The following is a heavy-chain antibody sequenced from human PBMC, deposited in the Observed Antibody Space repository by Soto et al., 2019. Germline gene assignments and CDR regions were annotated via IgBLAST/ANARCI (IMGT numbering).Heavy chain of an antibody. J-gene: IGHJ6*02. CDR3: ARTFDYYGMDV. CDR2: IYHAGSV. Sequence: PSETLSLTCAVSGYSIACGYYWAWIRQSPGKGLEWIGSIYHAGSVYYNPSLNGRVALSMDTSKNHFSLKLTSVTAADTAVYYCARTFDYYGMDVWGQGTTVTV. CDR1: GYSIACGYY. V-gene: IGHV4-38-2*01.